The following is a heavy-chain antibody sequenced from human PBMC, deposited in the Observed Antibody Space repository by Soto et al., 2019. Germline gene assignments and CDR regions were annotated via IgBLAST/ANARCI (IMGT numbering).Heavy chain of an antibody. CDR2: MNPNSGNT. D-gene: IGHD4-17*01. J-gene: IGHJ5*02. Sequence: ASVKVSCKASGYTFTSYDINWVRQATGQGLEWMGWMNPNSGNTGYAQKFQGRVTMTRNTSISTAYMELSSLRSEDTAVYYCASFPPTSTVPNWYTPWARGTLVPVS. V-gene: IGHV1-8*01. CDR3: ASFPPTSTVPNWYTP. CDR1: GYTFTSYD.